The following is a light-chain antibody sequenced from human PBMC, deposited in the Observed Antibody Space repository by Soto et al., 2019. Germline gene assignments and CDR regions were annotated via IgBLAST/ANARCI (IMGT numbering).Light chain of an antibody. CDR3: SSYTSSSTLI. Sequence: QSALTQPASVSGSPGQSITISCTGTGSDVGGYDYVSWYQHHPGKAPKLMIFDVSTRPSGISIRFSGSKSGNTASLTISGLQAEDEADFYCSSYTSSSTLIFGGGTKLTVL. CDR1: GSDVGGYDY. J-gene: IGLJ2*01. V-gene: IGLV2-14*03. CDR2: DVS.